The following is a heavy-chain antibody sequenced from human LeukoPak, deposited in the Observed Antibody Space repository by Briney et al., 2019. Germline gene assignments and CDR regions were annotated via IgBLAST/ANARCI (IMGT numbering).Heavy chain of an antibody. CDR2: IDSDGTNT. CDR3: VREASSVSSSAFDV. D-gene: IGHD1-26*01. CDR1: EFTFSTYC. V-gene: IGHV3-74*01. J-gene: IGHJ3*01. Sequence: GGSLRLSCAASEFTFSTYCMHWVRQAPGKGLVWVSRIDSDGTNTDYADSVKGRFTISRDNAKNTLYMQMNSLRVDDTAVYYCVREASSVSSSAFDVWGQGTMVTVSS.